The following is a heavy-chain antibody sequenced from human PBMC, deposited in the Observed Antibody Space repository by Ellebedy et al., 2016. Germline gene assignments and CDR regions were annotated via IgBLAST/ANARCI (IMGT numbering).Heavy chain of an antibody. D-gene: IGHD4-17*01. J-gene: IGHJ4*02. V-gene: IGHV1-69*13. CDR2: IIPIFGTA. CDR3: ASNSGPQGHDYGDD. Sequence: SVKVSXXASGGTFSSYAISWVRQAPGQGLEWMGGIIPIFGTANYAQKFQGRVTITADESTSTAYMELSSLRSEDTAVYYCASNSGPQGHDYGDDWGQGTLVTVSS. CDR1: GGTFSSYA.